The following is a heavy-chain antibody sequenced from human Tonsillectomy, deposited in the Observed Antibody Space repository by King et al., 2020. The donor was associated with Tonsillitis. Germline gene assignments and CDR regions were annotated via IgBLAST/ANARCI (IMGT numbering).Heavy chain of an antibody. CDR2: ISGSGSST. J-gene: IGHJ4*02. Sequence: VQLVESGGGLVQPGGSLRLPCAASGFTFSNYAMSWVRQAPGKGLEWVSTISGSGSSTSYADSVKGRFTISRDNSKNTLHLLMNSLRPEDTAVYYRAKDAEWLVRILSPDYFDYWGQGTLVTVSS. CDR3: AKDAEWLVRILSPDYFDY. CDR1: GFTFSNYA. D-gene: IGHD6-19*01. V-gene: IGHV3-23*04.